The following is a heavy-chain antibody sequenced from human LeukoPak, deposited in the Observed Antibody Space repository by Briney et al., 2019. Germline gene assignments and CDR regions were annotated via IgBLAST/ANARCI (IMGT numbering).Heavy chain of an antibody. CDR3: ARDARWSRKGSAVDY. CDR1: GGSISSGDYY. V-gene: IGHV4-30-4*01. Sequence: SQTLSLTCTVSGGSISSGDYYWSWIRQPPGKGLEWIGYIYYSGSTYYNPSLKSRVTISVDTSENEFSLSLSSVTAADTAVYYCARDARWSRKGSAVDYWGQGTLVTVSS. CDR2: IYYSGST. D-gene: IGHD4-23*01. J-gene: IGHJ4*02.